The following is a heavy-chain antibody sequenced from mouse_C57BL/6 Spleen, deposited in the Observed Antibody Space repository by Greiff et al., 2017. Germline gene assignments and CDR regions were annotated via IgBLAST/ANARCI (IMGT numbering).Heavy chain of an antibody. CDR2: IYPGDGDT. CDR1: GYAFSSSW. D-gene: IGHD2-3*01. CDR3: ARGDDGYYEAWFAY. V-gene: IGHV1-82*01. J-gene: IGHJ3*01. Sequence: QVQLQQSGPELVKPGASVKISCKASGYAFSSSWMNWVKQRPGKGLEWIGRIYPGDGDTNYNGKFKGKATLTADKSSSTAYMQLSSLTSEDSAVYFWARGDDGYYEAWFAYWGQGTLVTVSA.